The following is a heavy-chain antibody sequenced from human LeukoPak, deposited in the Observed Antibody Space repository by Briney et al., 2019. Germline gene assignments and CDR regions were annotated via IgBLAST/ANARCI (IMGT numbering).Heavy chain of an antibody. V-gene: IGHV3-30*04. J-gene: IGHJ5*02. CDR2: ISYDGSNK. Sequence: GGSLRLSCAASGFTFSGYALHWVRQAPGKGLEWVAVISYDGSNKYYADSVKGRFTISRDNSRNTLYVQMSSLTAEDTAVYYCARDRDYTGNGWFDLWGQGTLVTVSS. CDR3: ARDRDYTGNGWFDL. CDR1: GFTFSGYA. D-gene: IGHD4-23*01.